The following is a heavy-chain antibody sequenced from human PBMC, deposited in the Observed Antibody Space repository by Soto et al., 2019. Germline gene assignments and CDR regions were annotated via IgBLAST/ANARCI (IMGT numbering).Heavy chain of an antibody. D-gene: IGHD3-22*01. Sequence: ESGGGVVQPGRSLRLSCEASGFTFSNYGMHWVHQAPGKGPEWVAIISSDGSSKYYADSVKGRFTMSRDNSKNTLYLQMNSLRDEDTAVYHCVKESDDYYDFDYWGQGTLVTVSS. CDR1: GFTFSNYG. J-gene: IGHJ4*02. CDR2: ISSDGSSK. V-gene: IGHV3-30*18. CDR3: VKESDDYYDFDY.